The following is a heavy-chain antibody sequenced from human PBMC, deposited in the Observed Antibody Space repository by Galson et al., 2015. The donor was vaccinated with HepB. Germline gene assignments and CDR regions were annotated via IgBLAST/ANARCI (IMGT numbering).Heavy chain of an antibody. D-gene: IGHD3-22*01. CDR3: AKSEDYYDSSGPWDI. J-gene: IGHJ3*02. CDR1: GFTFSSYG. CDR2: IRYDGSNK. Sequence: SLRLSCAASGFTFSSYGMHWVRQAPGKGLEWVAFIRYDGSNKYYADSVKGRFTISRDNSKNTLYLQMNSLRAEDTAVYYCAKSEDYYDSSGPWDIWGQGTMVTVSS. V-gene: IGHV3-30*02.